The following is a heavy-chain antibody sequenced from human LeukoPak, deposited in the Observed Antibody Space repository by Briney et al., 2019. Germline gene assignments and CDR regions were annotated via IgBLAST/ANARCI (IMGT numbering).Heavy chain of an antibody. J-gene: IGHJ4*02. CDR3: ARGLYGSGSRYYFDY. D-gene: IGHD3-10*01. CDR1: GGSISRGGYY. Sequence: SETLSLTCTVSGGSISRGGYYWSWIRQPPGKGLEWIGYIYHSGSTYYNPSLKSRVTISVDRSKNQFSLKLSSVTAADTAVYYCARGLYGSGSRYYFDYWGQGTLVTVSS. CDR2: IYHSGST. V-gene: IGHV4-30-2*01.